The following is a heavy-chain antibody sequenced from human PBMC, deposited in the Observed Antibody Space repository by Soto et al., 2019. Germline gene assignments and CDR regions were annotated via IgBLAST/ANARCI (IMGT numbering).Heavy chain of an antibody. CDR3: ASPPAGYCSGGSCRGAFDI. CDR2: IYHSGST. J-gene: IGHJ3*02. CDR1: SGSISSSNW. V-gene: IGHV4-4*02. D-gene: IGHD2-15*01. Sequence: QVQLQESGPGLVKPSGTLSLTCAVSSGSISSSNWWSWVRQPPGKGLEWIGEIYHSGSTNYNPSLKSRVTISVDKSKNQFSLKRSSVTAADTAVYYCASPPAGYCSGGSCRGAFDIWGQGTMVTVSS.